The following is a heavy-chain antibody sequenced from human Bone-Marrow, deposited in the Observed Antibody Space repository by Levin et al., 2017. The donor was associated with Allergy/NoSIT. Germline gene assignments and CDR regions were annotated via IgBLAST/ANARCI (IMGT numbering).Heavy chain of an antibody. D-gene: IGHD3-22*01. CDR3: ARAPNYYDSSGYYYVLRGGVDY. J-gene: IGHJ4*02. CDR2: ISSSGSTI. CDR1: GFTFSDYY. V-gene: IGHV3-11*01. Sequence: AGGSLRLSCAASGFTFSDYYMSWIRQAPGKGLEWVSYISSSGSTIYYADSVKGRFTISRDNAKNSLYLQMNSLRAEDTAVYYCARAPNYYDSSGYYYVLRGGVDYWGQGTLVTVSS.